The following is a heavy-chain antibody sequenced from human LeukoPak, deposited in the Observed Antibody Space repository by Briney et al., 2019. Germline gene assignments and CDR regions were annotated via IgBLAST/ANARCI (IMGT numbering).Heavy chain of an antibody. CDR3: ARGLGFLEWFRFDP. CDR2: MNPNSGNT. D-gene: IGHD3-3*02. V-gene: IGHV1-8*01. CDR1: GYTFTSYD. Sequence: GASVKVSCKASGYTFTSYDINWVRQATGQGLEWMGWMNPNSGNTGYAQKFQGRVTMTRNTSISTAYMELSSLRSEDTAVYYCARGLGFLEWFRFDPWGQGTLVSVSS. J-gene: IGHJ5*02.